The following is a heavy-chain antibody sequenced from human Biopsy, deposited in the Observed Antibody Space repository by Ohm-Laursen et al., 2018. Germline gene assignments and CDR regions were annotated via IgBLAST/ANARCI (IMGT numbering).Heavy chain of an antibody. CDR3: AKEVFSAVGTSGFDP. D-gene: IGHD1/OR15-1a*01. J-gene: IGHJ5*02. Sequence: SLRLSCAASGFTFSNYAMSWVRQAPEKGLEWVSGISGSGGRTYYAESMKGRFNISRDNSKKTVYLQMKSLRAEDTAVYYCAKEVFSAVGTSGFDPWGQGTLVTVSS. CDR1: GFTFSNYA. CDR2: ISGSGGRT. V-gene: IGHV3-23*01.